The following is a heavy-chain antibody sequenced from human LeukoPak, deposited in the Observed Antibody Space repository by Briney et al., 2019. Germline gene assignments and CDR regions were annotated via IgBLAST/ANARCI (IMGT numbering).Heavy chain of an antibody. V-gene: IGHV3-23*01. J-gene: IGHJ2*01. CDR1: GFTFSSYA. CDR3: AKEEEAYGAYWYFDL. CDR2: ISGSGAGT. Sequence: GGSLRLSCAGSGFTFSSYAMTWVRQAPGKGLEWVSSISGSGAGTYYADSVKGRFTISRDNSKNTLYLQMNSLRAEDTAVYYCAKEEEAYGAYWYFDLGARGPRVTVPS. D-gene: IGHD4-17*01.